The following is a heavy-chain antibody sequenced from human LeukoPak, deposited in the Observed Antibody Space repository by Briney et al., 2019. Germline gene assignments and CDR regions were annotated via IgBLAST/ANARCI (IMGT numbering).Heavy chain of an antibody. Sequence: GGSLRLSCAASGFTVSSNYMNWVRQAPGKGLEWVSMIYTGGNTFYTDSVKGRFTISRDNSKNTLDLQMNSLRAEDTAVYYCARRGHGYGSPFDYWGQGTLVTVSS. V-gene: IGHV3-66*04. CDR3: ARRGHGYGSPFDY. CDR2: IYTGGNT. D-gene: IGHD5-18*01. J-gene: IGHJ4*02. CDR1: GFTVSSNY.